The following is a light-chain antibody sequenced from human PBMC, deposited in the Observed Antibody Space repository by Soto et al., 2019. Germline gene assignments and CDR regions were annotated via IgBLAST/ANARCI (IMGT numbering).Light chain of an antibody. Sequence: QSALTQPASMSASPGQSITISCIGTSSDVGYDNYISWYQQHAGRDPKVMIFEVSNRPSGVSDRFSGSKSGNTASLTISGIQPEDEADYYCSSFTSSGTRVFGGGTKVTVL. V-gene: IGLV2-14*01. CDR2: EVS. J-gene: IGLJ3*02. CDR1: SSDVGYDNY. CDR3: SSFTSSGTRV.